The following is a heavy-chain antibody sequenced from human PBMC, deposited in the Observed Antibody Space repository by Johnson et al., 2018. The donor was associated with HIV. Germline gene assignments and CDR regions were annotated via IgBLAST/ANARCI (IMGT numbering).Heavy chain of an antibody. CDR3: ARYSGSYYTIAFDI. CDR2: ISYDGREN. J-gene: IGHJ3*02. Sequence: VHLVESGGGLVQPGGSLRLSCAASGFTFTNHSMTWVRQAPGKGLEWVAVISYDGRENYYVDSVKGRFTISRDNAKNSLYLQMNSLRAEDTAVYYCARYSGSYYTIAFDIWGQGTMVTVSS. CDR1: GFTFTNHS. D-gene: IGHD1-26*01. V-gene: IGHV3-7*03.